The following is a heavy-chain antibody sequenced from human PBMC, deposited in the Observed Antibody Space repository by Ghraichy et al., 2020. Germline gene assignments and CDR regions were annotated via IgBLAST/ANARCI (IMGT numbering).Heavy chain of an antibody. J-gene: IGHJ4*02. CDR1: GFTFSVYG. CDR2: IWSDGNNK. D-gene: IGHD3-10*01. CDR3: ARESESGAAFDY. V-gene: IGHV3-33*08. Sequence: GGSLRLSCAASGFTFSVYGMHWVRQAPGKGLEWVAVIWSDGNNKYYADSVKGRFTISRDNSKNTLFLQMNSLRAEDTAVYYCARESESGAAFDYWGQGTLVTVSS.